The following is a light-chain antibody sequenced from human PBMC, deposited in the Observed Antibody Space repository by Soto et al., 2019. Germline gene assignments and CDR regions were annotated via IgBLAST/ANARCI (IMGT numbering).Light chain of an antibody. V-gene: IGKV3-11*01. J-gene: IGKJ5*01. CDR3: QQYDNSPIT. Sequence: EIVLPQSPATLSLSAGERATLSCRASQSVSSYLAWYQQKPGQAPRLLIYDASNRATGIPARFSGSGSGTDFTLTISRLEPEDFAVYYCQQYDNSPITFGQGTRLEIK. CDR1: QSVSSY. CDR2: DAS.